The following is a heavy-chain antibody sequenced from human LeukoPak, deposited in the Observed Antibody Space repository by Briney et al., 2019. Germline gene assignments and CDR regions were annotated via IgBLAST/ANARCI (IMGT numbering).Heavy chain of an antibody. V-gene: IGHV4-4*07. CDR3: ARGPGELDH. CDR2: IYSSGST. Sequence: SETLSLTCTVSGGSINTYYWNWIRQPAGKGLEWIGRIYSSGSTTYTPSLKSRVIMSVDTSKNLFYLSLRSVTAADTAVYFCARGPGELDHWGGGTVVTVSS. D-gene: IGHD3-10*01. CDR1: GGSINTYY. J-gene: IGHJ4*02.